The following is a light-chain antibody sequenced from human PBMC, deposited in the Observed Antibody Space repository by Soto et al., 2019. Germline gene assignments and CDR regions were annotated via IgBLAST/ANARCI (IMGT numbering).Light chain of an antibody. CDR1: GTNIGSNY. J-gene: IGLJ1*01. CDR3: AAWDDSLSALYV. Sequence: QSVLTQPPSASGTPGQRVPISCSGSGTNIGSNYVYWYQQYPGTAPKLLTQRNNQRPSGVPDRFSGSKSGTSASLAISGLRSEDEADYYCAAWDDSLSALYVFGTGTKLTVL. CDR2: RNN. V-gene: IGLV1-47*01.